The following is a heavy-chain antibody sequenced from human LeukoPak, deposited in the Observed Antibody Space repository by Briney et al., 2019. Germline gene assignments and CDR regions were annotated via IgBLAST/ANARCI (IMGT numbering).Heavy chain of an antibody. V-gene: IGHV3-66*01. Sequence: GGSLRLSCAASGFTFSSYWMHWVRQAPGKGLVWVSVIYSGGSTYYADSVKGRFTISRDNSKNTLYLQMNSLRAEDTAVYYCARGIAAAGTSDYWGQGTLVTVSS. D-gene: IGHD6-13*01. CDR1: GFTFSSYW. CDR2: IYSGGST. J-gene: IGHJ4*02. CDR3: ARGIAAAGTSDY.